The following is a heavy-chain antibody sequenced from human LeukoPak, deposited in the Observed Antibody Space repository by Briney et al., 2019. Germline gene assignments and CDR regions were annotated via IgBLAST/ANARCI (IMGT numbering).Heavy chain of an antibody. CDR2: INPNSGAT. Sequence: ASVKVSCKTSGYTFTGYYLHWVRQAPAQGLEWMGWINPNSGATNYAQKFQGRVTMTRDTSISTAYMELSRLRSDDTAVYYCARGIALPSGEGYFDPRGQGILVTVSS. J-gene: IGHJ5*02. V-gene: IGHV1-2*02. CDR3: ARGIALPSGEGYFDP. D-gene: IGHD6-19*01. CDR1: GYTFTGYY.